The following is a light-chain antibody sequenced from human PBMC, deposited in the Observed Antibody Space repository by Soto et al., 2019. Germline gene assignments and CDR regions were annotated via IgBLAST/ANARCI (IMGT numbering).Light chain of an antibody. CDR1: SSNIGIYT. Sequence: QSVLTQPPSASGTPGQRVTISCSGSSSNIGIYTVNWYQQFPGTAPKLLIYSNNERPSGVPDRFSGSKSGTSASLAISGLQSEDEAEYYCAALDDSLTGWLFGGGTKLTVL. CDR2: SNN. V-gene: IGLV1-44*01. CDR3: AALDDSLTGWL. J-gene: IGLJ2*01.